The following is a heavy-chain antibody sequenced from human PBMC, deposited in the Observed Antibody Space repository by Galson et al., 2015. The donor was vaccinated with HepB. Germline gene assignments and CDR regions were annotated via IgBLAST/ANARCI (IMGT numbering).Heavy chain of an antibody. CDR3: AKVVDIGYGMDV. J-gene: IGHJ6*02. CDR1: GFTFSSYG. V-gene: IGHV3-30*18. D-gene: IGHD5-12*01. CDR2: ISYDGSNK. Sequence: SLRLSCAASGFTFSSYGMHWVRQAPGKGLEWVAVISYDGSNKYYADSVKGRFTISRDNSKNTLYLQMNSLRAEDTAVYYCAKVVDIGYGMDVWGQGTTVTVSS.